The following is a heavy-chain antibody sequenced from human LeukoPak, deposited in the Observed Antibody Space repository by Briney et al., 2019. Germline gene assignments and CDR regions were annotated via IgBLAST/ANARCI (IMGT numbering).Heavy chain of an antibody. J-gene: IGHJ3*02. Sequence: ASVKVSCKASGYTFTNFDINWVRQATGQGLEWMGWMNPKTGNTGSAQNLQGRATITGNTSISTAYMELSSLRSEDTAVYYCVRIDYSNAFDIWGQGTMVTVSS. CDR3: VRIDYSNAFDI. D-gene: IGHD4-11*01. V-gene: IGHV1-8*01. CDR1: GYTFTNFD. CDR2: MNPKTGNT.